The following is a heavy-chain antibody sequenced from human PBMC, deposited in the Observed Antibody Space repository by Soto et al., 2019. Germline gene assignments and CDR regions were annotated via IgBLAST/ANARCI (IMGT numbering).Heavy chain of an antibody. CDR1: GYTFTNYG. D-gene: IGHD3-9*01. CDR2: INANNGNT. J-gene: IGHJ4*02. CDR3: TRETMTAYLQFDY. Sequence: QVQLVQSGAEVKKPGASVKVSCRASGYTFTNYGISWVRQAPGQGLEWMGWINANNGNTNYAQTLQGRVTMTTDTSTSTACMELSSLRADGTAVYYCTRETMTAYLQFDYWGQRTLVTVSS. V-gene: IGHV1-18*01.